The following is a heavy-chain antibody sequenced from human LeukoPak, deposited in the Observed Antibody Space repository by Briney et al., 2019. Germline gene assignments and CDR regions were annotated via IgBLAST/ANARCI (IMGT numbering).Heavy chain of an antibody. CDR3: VRPQDGYNGFDC. V-gene: IGHV3-74*01. CDR2: INSDGSTR. CDR1: GFTFITSW. D-gene: IGHD5-24*01. Sequence: GGSLRLSCAASGFTFITSWMHWVRQAPGKGLVWVSRINSDGSTRNYADSVKGRFTISRDNAKNALYLQMDSLRAEDAAVYYCVRPQDGYNGFDCWGQGTLVTVSS. J-gene: IGHJ4*02.